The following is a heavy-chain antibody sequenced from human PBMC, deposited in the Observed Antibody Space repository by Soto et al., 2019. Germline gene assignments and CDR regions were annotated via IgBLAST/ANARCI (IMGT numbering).Heavy chain of an antibody. CDR1: GFAFSRSA. CDR3: ARSRSGAVPDSLGF. CDR2: ISKDGSVI. V-gene: IGHV3-30*04. D-gene: IGHD3-10*01. J-gene: IGHJ4*02. Sequence: GGSLRLSCAASGFAFSRSAIHWVRQAPGKGLEWVAVISKDGSVIYYADSVKGRFTISRDNSKSSLFLQVNSLTSEDTAVYHCARSRSGAVPDSLGFWGQGTLVTVSS.